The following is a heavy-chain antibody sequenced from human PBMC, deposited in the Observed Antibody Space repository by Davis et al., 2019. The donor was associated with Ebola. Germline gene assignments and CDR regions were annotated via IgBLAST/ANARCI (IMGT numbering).Heavy chain of an antibody. V-gene: IGHV3-7*04. J-gene: IGHJ5*02. Sequence: PGGSLRLSCAASGFTFSSYWMSWVRQAPGRGLEWVGKIKQDASDKYYLDSVKGRFTISRDNDRSLLYLLMNSLRVEDTAIYYCARGGNMNNPVDPWGQGTLVTVSS. CDR1: GFTFSSYW. D-gene: IGHD1-14*01. CDR3: ARGGNMNNPVDP. CDR2: IKQDASDK.